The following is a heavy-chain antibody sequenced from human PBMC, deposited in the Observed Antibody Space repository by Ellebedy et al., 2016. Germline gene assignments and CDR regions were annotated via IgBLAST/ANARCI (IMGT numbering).Heavy chain of an antibody. J-gene: IGHJ5*02. V-gene: IGHV4-39*07. CDR3: ARLLPTGVGGRGWFDP. Sequence: SETLSLTCIVSGDSITSDNNCWAWVRQPHGKALEWIGSIYYTGSTYYNPSLRSRVTMSLDRSKNQFSLKLTSATAADTAIFYCARLLPTGVGGRGWFDPWGRGTLVTVSS. D-gene: IGHD3-16*01. CDR1: GDSITSDNNC. CDR2: IYYTGST.